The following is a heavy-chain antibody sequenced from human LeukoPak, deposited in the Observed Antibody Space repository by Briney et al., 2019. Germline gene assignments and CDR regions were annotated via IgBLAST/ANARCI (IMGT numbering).Heavy chain of an antibody. Sequence: GGSLRHSCAASGFTFSSYGMHWVRQAPGKGLEWVAFIRYDGGNKYYADSVKGRFTISRDNSKNTLYLQMNSLRAEDTAVYYCAKDMAATLDYWGQGTLVTVSS. V-gene: IGHV3-30*02. CDR2: IRYDGGNK. CDR3: AKDMAATLDY. CDR1: GFTFSSYG. D-gene: IGHD6-25*01. J-gene: IGHJ4*02.